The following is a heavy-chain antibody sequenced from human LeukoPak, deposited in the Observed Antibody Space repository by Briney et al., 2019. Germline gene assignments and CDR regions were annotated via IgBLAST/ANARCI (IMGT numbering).Heavy chain of an antibody. J-gene: IGHJ4*02. Sequence: SETLSLTCTVSGGSISSYYWSWIRQPPGNGLEWIGYMYYSGSTNYNPSLKSRVTISVDTSKNQFSLKLSSVTAADTAVYYCAARRITMVRGVPPPFDYWGQGTLVTVSS. D-gene: IGHD3-10*01. CDR2: MYYSGST. CDR1: GGSISSYY. V-gene: IGHV4-59*01. CDR3: AARRITMVRGVPPPFDY.